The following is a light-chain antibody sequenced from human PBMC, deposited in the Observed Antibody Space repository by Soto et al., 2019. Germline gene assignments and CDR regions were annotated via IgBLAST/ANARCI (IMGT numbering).Light chain of an antibody. V-gene: IGLV1-51*01. CDR1: SSNIGSNY. CDR3: GTWDSSLSAGV. J-gene: IGLJ3*02. CDR2: DND. Sequence: QSVLTQPPSVSAAPGQKVTISCSGSSSNIGSNYVSWYQQLPGTAPKLLIYDNDKRPSGIPVRFSGSRSGTSATLGITGLQTGDEADYYCGTWDSSLSAGVFGGGTQLTVL.